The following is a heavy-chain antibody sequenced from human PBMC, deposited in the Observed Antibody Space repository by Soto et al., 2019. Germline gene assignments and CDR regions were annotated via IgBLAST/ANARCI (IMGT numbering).Heavy chain of an antibody. J-gene: IGHJ5*02. CDR1: GFSFRNYA. CDR3: ARDPGPRSASIRGLGWFDP. CDR2: LTGSSSNT. V-gene: IGHV3-23*01. Sequence: EVQLLESGGGLVQPGGSLRLSCAASGFSFRNYAMSWVRQAPGKGLEWISTLTGSSSNTYYADSVKGRFAISRDNSRNTLYLQMHSLTAEDTAVYYCARDPGPRSASIRGLGWFDPWGQGTLVTVSS. D-gene: IGHD2-2*01.